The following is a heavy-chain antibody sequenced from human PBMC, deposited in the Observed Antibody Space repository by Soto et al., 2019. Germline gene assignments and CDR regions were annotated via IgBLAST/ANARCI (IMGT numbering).Heavy chain of an antibody. J-gene: IGHJ4*02. CDR2: ISGSGGST. V-gene: IGHV3-23*01. CDR1: GFTFSSYA. CDR3: ARQYYDSSGYQYYFDY. Sequence: PGGSLRLSCAASGFTFSSYAMSWVRQAPGKGLEWVSAISGSGGSTYYADSVKGRFTISRDNSKNTLYLQMNSLRAEDTAVYYCARQYYDSSGYQYYFDYWGQGTLVTSPQ. D-gene: IGHD3-22*01.